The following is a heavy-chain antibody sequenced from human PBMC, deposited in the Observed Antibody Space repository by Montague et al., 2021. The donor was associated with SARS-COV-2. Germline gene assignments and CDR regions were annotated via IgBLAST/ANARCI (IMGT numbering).Heavy chain of an antibody. CDR1: GFTFSDYY. D-gene: IGHD5-18*01. CDR2: ITSSSYT. V-gene: IGHV3-11*06. J-gene: IGHJ4*02. Sequence: SLRLSCAASGFTFSDYYMSWIRQAPGKGLEWASYITSSSYTNYADSVKGRFTISRDNAKNSLYLQMNSLRAEDTAVYYCARRRGAWIELWSFDYWGQGTLVTVSS. CDR3: ARRRGAWIELWSFDY.